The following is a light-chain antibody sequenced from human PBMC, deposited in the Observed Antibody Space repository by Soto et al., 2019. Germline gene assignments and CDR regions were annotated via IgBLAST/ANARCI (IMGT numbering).Light chain of an antibody. CDR1: SSDVGGYNY. J-gene: IGLJ1*01. V-gene: IGLV2-14*01. CDR2: EVS. Sequence: QSARTQPASVSGSPGQSITISCTGTSSDVGGYNYVSWYQQHPGKAPKLMIYEVSNRPSGVSNRFSGSKSGNTASLTISGLQAEDEADYYCSSYTSSSTFYVFGTGTKVTVL. CDR3: SSYTSSSTFYV.